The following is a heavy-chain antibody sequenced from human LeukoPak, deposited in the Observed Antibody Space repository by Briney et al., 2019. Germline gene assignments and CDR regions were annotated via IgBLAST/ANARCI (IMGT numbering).Heavy chain of an antibody. CDR3: ARHIPGGNNDFDY. CDR1: GFTFSDYY. D-gene: IGHD1/OR15-1a*01. V-gene: IGHV3-11*04. J-gene: IGHJ4*02. CDR2: ISSSGSTI. Sequence: KPGGSLRLSCAASGFTFSDYYMSWIRQAPGKGLEWVSYISSSGSTIYYADSVKGRFTISRDNAKNSLYLQMNSLRVEDTAVYYCARHIPGGNNDFDYWGQGTLVTVSS.